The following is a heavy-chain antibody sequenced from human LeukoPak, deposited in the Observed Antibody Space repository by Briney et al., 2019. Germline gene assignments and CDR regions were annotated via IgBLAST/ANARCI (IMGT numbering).Heavy chain of an antibody. V-gene: IGHV4-4*07. J-gene: IGHJ4*02. CDR1: GGSISSYY. D-gene: IGHD6-13*01. Sequence: SETLSLTCTVSGGSISSYYWSWIRQPAGKGLEWIGRICTSGSTNYNPSLKSRVTMSVDTSKNQFSLKLSSVTAADTAVYYCAREDSSSWLFDYWGQGTLITVSS. CDR3: AREDSSSWLFDY. CDR2: ICTSGST.